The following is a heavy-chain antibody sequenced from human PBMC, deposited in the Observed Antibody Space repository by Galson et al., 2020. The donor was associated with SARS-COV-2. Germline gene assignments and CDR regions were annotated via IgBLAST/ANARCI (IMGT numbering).Heavy chain of an antibody. CDR3: ARDTGNHQTDY. V-gene: IGHV4-39*07. J-gene: IGHJ4*01. CDR2: ISSSGHT. Sequence: SETLSLTCTVSGDSITSRGYYWGWIRQPPGKGLEWIGSISSSGHTYYNPSLKSRVTISADTSKNQFSLRVRSVTAADTAVYYCARDTGNHQTDYWGHGTLVTVSS. D-gene: IGHD1-1*01. CDR1: GDSITSRGYY.